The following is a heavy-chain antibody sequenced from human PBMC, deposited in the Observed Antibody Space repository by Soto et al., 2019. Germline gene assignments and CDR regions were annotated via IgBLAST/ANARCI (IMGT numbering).Heavy chain of an antibody. J-gene: IGHJ5*02. D-gene: IGHD6-19*01. CDR2: IYYSGST. CDR1: GGSISSYY. Sequence: SETLSLTCTVSGGSISSYYWSWIRQPPGKGLEWIGYIYYSGSTNYNPSLKSRVTISVDTSKNQFSPKLSSVTAADTAVYYCARLTGYSSGWYLEAWFDPWGQGTLVTVSS. V-gene: IGHV4-59*01. CDR3: ARLTGYSSGWYLEAWFDP.